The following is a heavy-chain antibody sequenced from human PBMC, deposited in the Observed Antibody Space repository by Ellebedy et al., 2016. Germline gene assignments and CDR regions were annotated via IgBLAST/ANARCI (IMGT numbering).Heavy chain of an antibody. CDR1: GYTFVNYG. CDR3: ARVGARDGFDI. J-gene: IGHJ3*02. V-gene: IGHV1-18*01. CDR2: ITPNNGNT. D-gene: IGHD1-26*01. Sequence: ASVKVSXXASGYTFVNYGLNWVRQAPGEGLEWMGWITPNNGNTKFAQKFQGRVTMTTDTSTSTAYMELRSLRSDDTAVYYCARVGARDGFDIWGQGTMVTVSS.